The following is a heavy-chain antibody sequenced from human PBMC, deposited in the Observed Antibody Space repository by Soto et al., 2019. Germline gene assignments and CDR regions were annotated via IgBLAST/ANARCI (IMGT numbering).Heavy chain of an antibody. J-gene: IGHJ4*02. CDR2: MNPNSGNT. CDR1: GYTFTSYD. D-gene: IGHD3-16*01. CDR3: ARGLLMITVVTVDYFDY. V-gene: IGHV1-8*01. Sequence: ASVKVSCKASGYTFTSYDINWVRQATGQGLEWMGWMNPNSGNTGYAQKFQGRVTMTRNTSISTAYMELSSLRSEDTAVYYCARGLLMITVVTVDYFDYWGQGTLVTVSS.